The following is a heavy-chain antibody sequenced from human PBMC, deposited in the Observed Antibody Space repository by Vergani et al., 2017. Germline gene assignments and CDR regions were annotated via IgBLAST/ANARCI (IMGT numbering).Heavy chain of an antibody. CDR1: GGSFSGYY. J-gene: IGHJ3*02. V-gene: IGHV4-34*01. Sequence: QVQLQQWGAGLLKPSETLSLTCAVYGGSFSGYYWSWIRQPPGKGLEWIGEINHSGSTNYNPYLKSRVAISVDTSKNQFSLKLSSVTAADTAVYYCARGRLRYFDWLSKPDAFDIWGQGTMVTVSS. CDR2: INHSGST. CDR3: ARGRLRYFDWLSKPDAFDI. D-gene: IGHD3-9*01.